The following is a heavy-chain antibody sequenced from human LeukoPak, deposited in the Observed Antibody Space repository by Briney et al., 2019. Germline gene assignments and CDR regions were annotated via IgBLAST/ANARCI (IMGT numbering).Heavy chain of an antibody. V-gene: IGHV3-74*01. Sequence: GGSLRLSFAATVFTFSNYWMHRVRQAPGKGLVWVSRINSDGSSTNYADSVKGRFTISRDNAKNTLYLQMNSLRDEDTPVYYCAGPLQLALFTYWGQGTLVTVSS. D-gene: IGHD1-1*01. J-gene: IGHJ4*02. CDR2: INSDGSST. CDR1: VFTFSNYW. CDR3: AGPLQLALFTY.